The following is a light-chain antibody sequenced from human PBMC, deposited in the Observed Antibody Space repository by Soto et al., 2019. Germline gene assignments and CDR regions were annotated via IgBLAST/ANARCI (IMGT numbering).Light chain of an antibody. CDR1: QSISRY. Sequence: DIQMTQSPSSLSASVGDRVTITCRASQSISRYLNWYQKKPGKAPKLLIYAASTLQSGVPSRFSGNESGTDFTLTISSLQPEDTATYYCLQSYNLKFTFGPGTKVDIK. V-gene: IGKV1-39*01. CDR3: LQSYNLKFT. CDR2: AAS. J-gene: IGKJ3*01.